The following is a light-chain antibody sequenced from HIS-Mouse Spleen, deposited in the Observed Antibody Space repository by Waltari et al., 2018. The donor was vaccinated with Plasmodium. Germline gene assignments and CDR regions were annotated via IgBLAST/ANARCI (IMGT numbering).Light chain of an antibody. CDR3: QQRSNWPPLT. V-gene: IGKV3-11*01. Sequence: EIVLTQSPATLSLSPGVRPTLSCRASQSVSSYLAWYQQKPGQAPRLLIYDAPNRATGIPARFSGSGSGTDFTLTISSLEPEDFAVYYCQQRSNWPPLTFGGGTKVEIK. CDR2: DAP. J-gene: IGKJ4*01. CDR1: QSVSSY.